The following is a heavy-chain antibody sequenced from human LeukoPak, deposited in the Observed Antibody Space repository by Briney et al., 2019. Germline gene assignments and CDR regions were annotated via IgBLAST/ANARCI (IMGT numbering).Heavy chain of an antibody. V-gene: IGHV1-2*02. J-gene: IGHJ4*02. D-gene: IGHD2-2*01. CDR2: INPASGDT. CDR3: AREGHCSSASCALDY. Sequence: ASVKVSCKASGYTFTGYFMHWVRQAPGQGLEWMGWINPASGDTNYAQKFQGRVTMTRDTSISTAYMELSRLTSDDTAVYYCAREGHCSSASCALDYWGQGTLVTVPS. CDR1: GYTFTGYF.